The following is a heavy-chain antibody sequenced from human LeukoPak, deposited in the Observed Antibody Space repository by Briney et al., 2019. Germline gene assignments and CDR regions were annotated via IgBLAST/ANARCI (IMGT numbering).Heavy chain of an antibody. V-gene: IGHV1-18*01. Sequence: GASVKVSCKASGYTFIRNGISWVRQAPGQGLEWMGWIGPYNENRKYLQKLQGRVTLTTDTSTSTAYMELSRLRSDDTAVYYCARAGHYYDSPVGNDIWGQGTMVTVSS. CDR2: IGPYNENR. CDR3: ARAGHYYDSPVGNDI. J-gene: IGHJ3*02. D-gene: IGHD3-22*01. CDR1: GYTFIRNG.